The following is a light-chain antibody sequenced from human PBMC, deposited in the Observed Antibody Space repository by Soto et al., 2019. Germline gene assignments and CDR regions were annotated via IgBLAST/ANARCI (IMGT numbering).Light chain of an antibody. V-gene: IGKV1D-12*01. J-gene: IGKJ5*01. CDR1: QAISIW. Sequence: IPMTQTPTSVSASVGERVTITCRASQAISIWLAWYQQKPGQAPKLLIFAASSLQSGVPSRFSGNGSGRDFTLTISSLQPEDFATYYCQQANSFPITFGQGTRLEIK. CDR3: QQANSFPIT. CDR2: AAS.